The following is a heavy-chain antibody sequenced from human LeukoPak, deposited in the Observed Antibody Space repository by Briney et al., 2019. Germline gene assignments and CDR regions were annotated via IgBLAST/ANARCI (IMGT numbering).Heavy chain of an antibody. Sequence: TGGSLRLSCAASGFTFDDYGMSWVRQAPGKGLEWVSGINWNGGSTGYADPVKGRFTISRDNAKNSLYLQMNSLRAEDTALYYCARSSGSSGLDAFDIWGQGTMVTVSS. CDR3: ARSSGSSGLDAFDI. V-gene: IGHV3-20*04. CDR2: INWNGGST. D-gene: IGHD1-26*01. J-gene: IGHJ3*02. CDR1: GFTFDDYG.